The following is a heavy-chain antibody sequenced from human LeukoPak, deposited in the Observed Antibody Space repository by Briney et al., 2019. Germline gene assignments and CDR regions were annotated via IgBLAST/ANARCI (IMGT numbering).Heavy chain of an antibody. CDR2: IYYSGST. V-gene: IGHV4-59*01. CDR1: GGSISSYY. D-gene: IGHD3-3*01. J-gene: IGHJ4*02. CDR3: VRDPSRYDFWSADPPNYFDY. Sequence: SETLSLTCTVSGGSISSYYWSWIRQPPGKGLEWIGYIYYSGSTNYNPSLKSRVTISVDTSKNQFSLKLSSVTAADTAVYYCVRDPSRYDFWSADPPNYFDYWGQGTLVTVSS.